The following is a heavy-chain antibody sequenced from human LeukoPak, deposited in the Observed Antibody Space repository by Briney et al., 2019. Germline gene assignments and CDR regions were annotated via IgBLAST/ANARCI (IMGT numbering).Heavy chain of an antibody. CDR2: IYYSGST. J-gene: IGHJ4*02. V-gene: IGHV4-39*07. D-gene: IGHD1-26*01. Sequence: SETLSLTCTVSGGSISSSSYYWGWIRQPPGKGLEWIGSIYYSGSTYYNPSLKSRVTISVDTSKNQFSLKLTSVTAADTAVYYCASGYGGSFLIEYWGQGTLVTVSS. CDR3: ASGYGGSFLIEY. CDR1: GGSISSSSYY.